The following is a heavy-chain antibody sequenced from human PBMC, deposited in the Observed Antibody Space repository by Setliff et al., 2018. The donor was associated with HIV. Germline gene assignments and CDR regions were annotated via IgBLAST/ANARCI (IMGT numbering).Heavy chain of an antibody. J-gene: IGHJ4*02. CDR3: ASQYYYDSSGYYY. CDR2: ISAYNGNT. CDR1: GGTFNSHT. V-gene: IGHV1-18*01. D-gene: IGHD3-22*01. Sequence: GASVKVSCKASGGTFNSHTISWVRQAPGQGLEWMGWISAYNGNTNYAQKLQGRVTMTTDTSTSTAYMELRSLRSDDTAVYYCASQYYYDSSGYYYWGQGTLVTVSS.